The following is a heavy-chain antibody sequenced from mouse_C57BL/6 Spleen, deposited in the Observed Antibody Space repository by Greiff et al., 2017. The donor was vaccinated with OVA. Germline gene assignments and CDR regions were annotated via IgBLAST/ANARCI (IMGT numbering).Heavy chain of an antibody. D-gene: IGHD1-1*01. Sequence: VQLQQSGAELVKPGASVKISCKASGYAFSSYWMNWVKQRPGKGLEWIGQIYPGDGDTNYNGKFKGKATLTADKSSSTAYMQLSSLTSEDSAVYFCARVYYYCSSVYYAMDYWGQGTSVTVSS. CDR2: IYPGDGDT. CDR1: GYAFSSYW. CDR3: ARVYYYCSSVYYAMDY. J-gene: IGHJ4*01. V-gene: IGHV1-80*01.